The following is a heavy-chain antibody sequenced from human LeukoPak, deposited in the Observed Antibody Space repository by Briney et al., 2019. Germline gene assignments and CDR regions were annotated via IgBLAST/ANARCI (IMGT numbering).Heavy chain of an antibody. CDR2: INPNSGGT. J-gene: IGHJ2*01. Sequence: ASVKVSCKASGYTFTGSYMHWVRQAPGQGLEWMGWINPNSGGTNYAQKFQGRVTMTRDTSITTAYMKLSRLGSDDTAVYYCARNMVRGSPVGIYWYFDLWGRGTLVTVSS. D-gene: IGHD3-10*01. V-gene: IGHV1-2*02. CDR3: ARNMVRGSPVGIYWYFDL. CDR1: GYTFTGSY.